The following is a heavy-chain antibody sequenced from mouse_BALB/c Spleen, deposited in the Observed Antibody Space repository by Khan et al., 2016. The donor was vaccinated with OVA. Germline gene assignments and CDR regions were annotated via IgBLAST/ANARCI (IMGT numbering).Heavy chain of an antibody. CDR1: GYTFTSYT. CDR3: ARDGAYYRNDGWCAY. D-gene: IGHD2-14*01. Sequence: QVQLQQSGAELVRPGASVKMSCKASGYTFTSYTIHWIKQRPGQGLEWIGYINPSSGYTNYNQKFKDKATLTADKSSTTAYMQLSSLTSDDSAVYYCARDGAYYRNDGWCAYWGQGTLVTVSA. J-gene: IGHJ3*01. V-gene: IGHV1-4*01. CDR2: INPSSGYT.